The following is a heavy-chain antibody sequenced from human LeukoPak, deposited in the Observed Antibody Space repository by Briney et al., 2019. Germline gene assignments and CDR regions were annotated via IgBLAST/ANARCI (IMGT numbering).Heavy chain of an antibody. CDR3: ATSGRSTTMVRGVISYGMDV. CDR1: GYTLTELS. J-gene: IGHJ6*02. V-gene: IGHV1-24*01. CDR2: FDPEDGET. Sequence: ASVKVSCKVSGYTLTELSMHWVRQAPGKGLEWMGGFDPEDGETIYAQKFQGRVTMTEDTSTDTAYMELSSLRSEDTAVYYCATSGRSTTMVRGVISYGMDVWGQGTTVTVSS. D-gene: IGHD3-10*01.